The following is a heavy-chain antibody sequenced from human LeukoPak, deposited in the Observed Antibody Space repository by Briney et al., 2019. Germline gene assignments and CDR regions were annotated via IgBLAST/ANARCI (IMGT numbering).Heavy chain of an antibody. D-gene: IGHD5-12*01. Sequence: ASVKVSCKASGGTFSSYAISWVRQAPGQGLEWMGWINPNSGGTNYAQKFQGRVTMTRDTSISTAYMELSRLRSDDTAVYYCARVLSGYDRFDYWGQGTLVTVSS. CDR3: ARVLSGYDRFDY. V-gene: IGHV1-2*02. CDR1: GGTFSSYA. CDR2: INPNSGGT. J-gene: IGHJ4*02.